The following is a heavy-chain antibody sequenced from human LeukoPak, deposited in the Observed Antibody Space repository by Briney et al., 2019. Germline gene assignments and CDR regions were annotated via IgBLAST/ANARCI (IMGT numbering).Heavy chain of an antibody. D-gene: IGHD2-2*01. CDR3: AKGSNTYCSSTSCYGPPDY. Sequence: GRSLRLSCAASGFTFDDYAMHWVRQAPGKGLEWVSGISWNSGSIGYADSVKGRFTISRDNAKNSLCLQMNSLRAEDTALYYCAKGSNTYCSSTSCYGPPDYWGQGTLVTVSS. CDR2: ISWNSGSI. CDR1: GFTFDDYA. V-gene: IGHV3-9*01. J-gene: IGHJ4*02.